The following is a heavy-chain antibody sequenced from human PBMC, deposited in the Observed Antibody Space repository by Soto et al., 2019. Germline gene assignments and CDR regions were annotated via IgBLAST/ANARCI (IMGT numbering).Heavy chain of an antibody. CDR1: GFTFSSFA. CDR2: ISYDGSNT. J-gene: IGHJ4*02. CDR3: AKDLTLGIVGAWGHYFEY. V-gene: IGHV3-30-3*01. D-gene: IGHD1-26*01. Sequence: QVQLVESGGGVLQPGRSLRLSCAASGFTFSSFAMHWVRQAPGKGLGWVAFISYDGSNTYYADSVKGRVTISRDNSKKTVYLEINSLRAEDKAVYHCAKDLTLGIVGAWGHYFEYWGQGTLVTVSS.